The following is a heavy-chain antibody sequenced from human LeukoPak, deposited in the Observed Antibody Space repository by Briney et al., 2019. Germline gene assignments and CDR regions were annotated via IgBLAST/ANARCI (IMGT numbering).Heavy chain of an antibody. J-gene: IGHJ3*02. V-gene: IGHV3-30*18. CDR3: AKDRAFDI. Sequence: GGSPRLSCAASGFTFSSYGMHWVRQAPGKGLEWVAVISYDGSNKYYADSVKGRFTISRDNSKNTLYLQMNSLRAEDTAVYYCAKDRAFDIWGQGTMVTVSS. CDR1: GFTFSSYG. CDR2: ISYDGSNK.